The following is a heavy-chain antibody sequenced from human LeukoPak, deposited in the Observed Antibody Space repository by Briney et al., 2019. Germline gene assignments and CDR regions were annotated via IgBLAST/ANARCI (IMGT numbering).Heavy chain of an antibody. CDR3: AKSVVPAANYYFDY. D-gene: IGHD2-2*01. CDR2: IRGSGGST. J-gene: IGHJ4*02. CDR1: GFTFSDCA. V-gene: IGHV3-23*01. Sequence: GGSLRLSCAASGFTFSDCAMSWVRQALGKGLEWVSGIRGSGGSTYYADSVKGRFTISRDNSKNTLYLQMNSLRAEDTAVYYCAKSVVPAANYYFDYWGQGTLVTVSS.